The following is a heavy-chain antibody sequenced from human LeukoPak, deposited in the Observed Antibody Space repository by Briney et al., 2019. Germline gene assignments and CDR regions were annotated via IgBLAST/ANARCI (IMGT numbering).Heavy chain of an antibody. J-gene: IGHJ4*02. CDR2: IWYDGSNK. CDR3: ARGIRGGYDSFDY. Sequence: HPGGSLRLSCAASGFTFSSYGMRWVRQAPGKGLEWVAVIWYDGSNKYYADSVKGRFTISRDNSKNTLYLQMNSLSAEDTAVYYCARGIRGGYDSFDYWGQGTLVTVSS. V-gene: IGHV3-33*01. D-gene: IGHD5-12*01. CDR1: GFTFSSYG.